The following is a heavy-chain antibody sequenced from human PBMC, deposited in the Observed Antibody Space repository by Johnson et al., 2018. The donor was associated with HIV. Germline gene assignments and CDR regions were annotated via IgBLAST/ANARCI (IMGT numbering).Heavy chain of an antibody. Sequence: VQLVESGGGLVQPGGSLRLSCAVSGFTFSSYWMHWVRQAPGKGLVWVSRINSDGSSTSYADSVKGRFTISRDNSKNTLYLQMNSLRAEDTAVYYCARGYGVVIALLDAFDIWGQGTMVTVSS. CDR2: INSDGSST. CDR1: GFTFSSYW. J-gene: IGHJ3*02. V-gene: IGHV3-74*02. CDR3: ARGYGVVIALLDAFDI. D-gene: IGHD2-21*01.